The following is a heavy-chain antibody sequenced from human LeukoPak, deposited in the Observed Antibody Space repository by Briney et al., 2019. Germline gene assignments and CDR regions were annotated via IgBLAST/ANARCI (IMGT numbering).Heavy chain of an antibody. D-gene: IGHD2-2*01. CDR2: IYSGGST. CDR3: ARESTSWYFDL. Sequence: PGGSLRLSCAASGFTVSSNYMIWVRQAPGEGLEWVSVIYSGGSTYYADSVKGRFTISRDNSKNTLYLQMNSLRAEDTAVYYCARESTSWYFDLWGRGTLVTVSS. CDR1: GFTVSSNY. V-gene: IGHV3-53*01. J-gene: IGHJ2*01.